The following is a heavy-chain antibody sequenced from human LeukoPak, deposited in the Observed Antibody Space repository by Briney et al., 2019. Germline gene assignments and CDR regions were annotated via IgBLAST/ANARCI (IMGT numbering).Heavy chain of an antibody. J-gene: IGHJ4*02. D-gene: IGHD3-16*02. Sequence: PSETLSLTCAVYGGSFSGYYWSWIRQPPGKGLEWIGEINHSGSTNYNPSLKSRVTISVDTSKNQFSLKLSSVTAADTAVYYCARGKISYRTYDYWGQGTLVTVSS. V-gene: IGHV4-34*01. CDR3: ARGKISYRTYDY. CDR2: INHSGST. CDR1: GGSFSGYY.